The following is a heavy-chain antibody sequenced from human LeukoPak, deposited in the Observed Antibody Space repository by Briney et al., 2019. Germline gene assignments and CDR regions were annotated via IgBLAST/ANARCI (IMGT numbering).Heavy chain of an antibody. CDR1: GGTFSSYA. CDR3: ARFRVTEAFDI. Sequence: ASVKVSCKASGGTFSSYAISWVRQAPGQGLEWMGRIIPIFGTANYAQRFQGRVTITTDESTSTAYMELSSLRSEDTAVYYCARFRVTEAFDIWGQGTMVTVSS. J-gene: IGHJ3*02. CDR2: IIPIFGTA. D-gene: IGHD2-21*02. V-gene: IGHV1-69*05.